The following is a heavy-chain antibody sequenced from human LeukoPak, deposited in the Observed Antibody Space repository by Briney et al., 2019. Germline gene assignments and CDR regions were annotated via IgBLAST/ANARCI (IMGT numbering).Heavy chain of an antibody. V-gene: IGHV4-59*01. J-gene: IGHJ6*03. CDR1: GGSISSYY. CDR2: IYYSGST. CDR3: ASAAAPSSGWYRAPYYYYMDV. Sequence: SETLSLTCTVSGGSISSYYWSWIRQPPGKGLEWIGYIYYSGSTNYNPSLKSRVTISVDTSKNQFSLKPSSVTAADTAVYYCASAAAPSSGWYRAPYYYYMDVWGKGTTVTVSS. D-gene: IGHD6-19*01.